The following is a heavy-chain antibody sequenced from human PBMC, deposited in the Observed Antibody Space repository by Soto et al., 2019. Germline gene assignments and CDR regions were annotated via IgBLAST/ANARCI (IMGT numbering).Heavy chain of an antibody. D-gene: IGHD6-13*01. V-gene: IGHV3-48*01. CDR1: GFTFSSYS. Sequence: EVQLVESGGGLVQPGGSLRLSCAASGFTFSSYSMNWVRQAPGKGLEWVSYISSSSGSIFYADSVKGRFTISRDNARNSLYLQMNSLRAEDAAIYYCARDNDGAPYSNSYNDYWGQGTLVTVSS. CDR3: ARDNDGAPYSNSYNDY. J-gene: IGHJ4*02. CDR2: ISSSSGSI.